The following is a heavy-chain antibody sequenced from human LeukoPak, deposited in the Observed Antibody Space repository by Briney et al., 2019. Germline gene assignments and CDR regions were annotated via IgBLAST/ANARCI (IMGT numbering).Heavy chain of an antibody. J-gene: IGHJ3*02. V-gene: IGHV4-61*01. CDR1: GDSINSGNYY. CDR2: IYYSGST. Sequence: TSETLSLTCTVSGDSINSGNYYWSWIRQPPGKGLEWIGYIYYSGSTNYNPSLKSRVTISVDTSKNQFSLKLSSVTAADTAVYYCARQPDDPYYDISYYPLGAFDIWGQGTMVTVSS. CDR3: ARQPDDPYYDISYYPLGAFDI. D-gene: IGHD3-9*01.